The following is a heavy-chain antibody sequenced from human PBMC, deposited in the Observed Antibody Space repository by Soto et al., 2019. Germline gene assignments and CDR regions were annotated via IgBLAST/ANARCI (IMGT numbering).Heavy chain of an antibody. V-gene: IGHV6-1*01. D-gene: IGHD3-3*01. CDR2: TYYRSKWYN. CDR1: GDSVSRNIAG. CDR3: ARDLIDGVFAY. Sequence: PSQTLSLTCAISGDSVSRNIAGCNWIRQSPSRGLEWLGRTYYRSKWYNDYALSVKGRITINPDTSKNQFSLQLNSVTPEDTAVYYCARDLIDGVFAYWGQGTPVTVSS. J-gene: IGHJ4*02.